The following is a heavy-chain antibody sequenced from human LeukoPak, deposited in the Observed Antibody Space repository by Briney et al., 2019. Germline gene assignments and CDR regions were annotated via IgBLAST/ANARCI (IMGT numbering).Heavy chain of an antibody. D-gene: IGHD1-7*01. CDR1: GYTFTGYY. CDR2: FDPEDGET. Sequence: ASVKVSCKASGYTFTGYYMHWVRQAPGQGLEWMGGFDPEDGETIYAQKFQGRVTMTEDTSTDTAYMELSSLRSEDTAVYYCATLPQTRTTGYYYYGMDVWGQGTTVTVSS. J-gene: IGHJ6*02. V-gene: IGHV1-24*01. CDR3: ATLPQTRTTGYYYYGMDV.